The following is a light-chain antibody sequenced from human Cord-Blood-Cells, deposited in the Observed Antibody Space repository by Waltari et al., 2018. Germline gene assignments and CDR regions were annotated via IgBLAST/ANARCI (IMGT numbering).Light chain of an antibody. J-gene: IGKJ3*01. V-gene: IGKV1-39*01. CDR1: QSISSY. CDR3: QQSYSTPRT. CDR2: AAS. Sequence: DIQMTQSPSSLSASVGDRVTITCRASQSISSYLNWYQQKPGKAPKLLIYAASSLQSGVPSKFSGSGSGTEFSLTISSLQPEDVATEYCQQSYSTPRTFGPGTKVDIK.